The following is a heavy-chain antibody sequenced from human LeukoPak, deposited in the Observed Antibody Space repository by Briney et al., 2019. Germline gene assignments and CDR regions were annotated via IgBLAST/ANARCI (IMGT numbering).Heavy chain of an antibody. CDR2: IYRDGTT. CDR3: ARGSKYNSRWSRNKWFDP. J-gene: IGHJ5*02. V-gene: IGHV3-53*05. D-gene: IGHD6-13*01. CDR1: GFTVSSNY. Sequence: GGSLRLSCTASGFTVSSNYMNWVRQAPGKGLEWVSVIYRDGTTYYADSVRGRFTISRDTSKNTLYLQMNSLRAEDTAVYYCARGSKYNSRWSRNKWFDPWGQGTLVTVSS.